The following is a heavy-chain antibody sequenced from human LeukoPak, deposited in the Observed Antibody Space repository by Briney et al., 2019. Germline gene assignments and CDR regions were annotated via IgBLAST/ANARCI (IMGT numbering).Heavy chain of an antibody. J-gene: IGHJ5*02. D-gene: IGHD3-22*01. CDR1: GGTFSSYA. Sequence: SVKVSCKASGGTFSSYAISWVRQAPGQGLEWMGRIIPIFGTANYAQKFQGRVTITTDESTSTAYMELSSLRSEDTAVYYCAREDYYDSSGSRLFNWFDPWGQGTLVTVSS. CDR2: IIPIFGTA. CDR3: AREDYYDSSGSRLFNWFDP. V-gene: IGHV1-69*05.